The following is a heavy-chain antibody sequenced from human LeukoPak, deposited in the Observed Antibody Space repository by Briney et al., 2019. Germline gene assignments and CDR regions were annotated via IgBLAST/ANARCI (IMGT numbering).Heavy chain of an antibody. CDR2: IYYSGST. D-gene: IGHD2-15*01. Sequence: SETLSLTCTVSGGSISSYYWSWIRQPPGKGLEWIGYIYYSGSTNYNPSLQSRVTISVDTSKNQFSLKLSSVTAADTAVYYCARGSARGWWYIDYWGQGTLVTVSS. CDR3: ARGSARGWWYIDY. J-gene: IGHJ4*02. CDR1: GGSISSYY. V-gene: IGHV4-59*01.